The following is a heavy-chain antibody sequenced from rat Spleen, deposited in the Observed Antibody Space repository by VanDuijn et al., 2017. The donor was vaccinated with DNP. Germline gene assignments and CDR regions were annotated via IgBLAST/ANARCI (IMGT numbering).Heavy chain of an antibody. D-gene: IGHD5-1*01. CDR3: ARHPLWELDWYFDF. J-gene: IGHJ1*01. CDR1: GFTFSDYN. Sequence: EVQLVESGGGLVQPGRSLKLSCVASGFTFSDYNMAWVRQAPKKGLEWVATILFDGSSPSYGDSVKGRFTISRDNAKSSLYLQMDSLRSEETATYYCARHPLWELDWYFDFWGPGTMVTGSS. CDR2: ILFDGSSP. V-gene: IGHV5-7*01.